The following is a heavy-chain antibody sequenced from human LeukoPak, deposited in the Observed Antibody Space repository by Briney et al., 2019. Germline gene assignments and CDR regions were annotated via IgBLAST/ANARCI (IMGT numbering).Heavy chain of an antibody. D-gene: IGHD2-15*01. CDR2: ISGSGGST. J-gene: IGHJ5*02. CDR1: GFTFSSYG. CDR3: ARGADGVSSNSRGWFDP. Sequence: GGSLRLSCAASGFTFSSYGMSWVRQAPGKGLEWVSAISGSGGSTYYADSVKGRFTISRDNSKNTLYLQMNSLRAEDTAVYSCARGADGVSSNSRGWFDPWGQGTLVTVSS. V-gene: IGHV3-23*01.